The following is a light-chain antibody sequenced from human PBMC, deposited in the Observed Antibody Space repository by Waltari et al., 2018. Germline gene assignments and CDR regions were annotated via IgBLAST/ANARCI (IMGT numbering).Light chain of an antibody. V-gene: IGKV1-17*03. CDR1: KDIDKY. CDR2: GAS. J-gene: IGKJ1*01. Sequence: DIQMTQSPSAMSASVGDRVTITCRASKDIDKYLAWFQQKPVTVPKRLIYGASTLQSGVPSRFTGSISGTEFNLTISSLQPEDFATYYCLQHNTYPCTFGQGTKVELK. CDR3: LQHNTYPCT.